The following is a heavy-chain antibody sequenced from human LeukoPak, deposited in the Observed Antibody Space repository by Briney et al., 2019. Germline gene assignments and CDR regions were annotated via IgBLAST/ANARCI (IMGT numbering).Heavy chain of an antibody. CDR3: AKQLGYCSDGSCYFPY. J-gene: IGHJ4*02. CDR2: ISNNGGYT. CDR1: GFTFSSSA. D-gene: IGHD2-15*01. Sequence: GGSLRLSCAASGFTFSSSAMSWVRQAPGKGLEWVSAISNNGGYTYYADSVQGRFTISRDNSKSTLCLQMNSLRAEDTAVYYCAKQLGYCSDGSCYFPYWGQGTLVTVS. V-gene: IGHV3-23*01.